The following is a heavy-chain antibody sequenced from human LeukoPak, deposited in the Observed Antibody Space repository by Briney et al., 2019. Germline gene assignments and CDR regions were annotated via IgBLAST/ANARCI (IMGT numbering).Heavy chain of an antibody. CDR1: GASTGSRTYY. V-gene: IGHV3-21*01. Sequence: ETLSLTCTVSGASTGSRTYYWDWFRQPPGKGLEWVSSISSSSSYIYYADSVKGRFTISRDNAKNSLYLQMNSLRAEDTAVYYCARDAITTFDYWGQGTLVTVSS. J-gene: IGHJ4*02. D-gene: IGHD3-10*01. CDR2: ISSSSSYI. CDR3: ARDAITTFDY.